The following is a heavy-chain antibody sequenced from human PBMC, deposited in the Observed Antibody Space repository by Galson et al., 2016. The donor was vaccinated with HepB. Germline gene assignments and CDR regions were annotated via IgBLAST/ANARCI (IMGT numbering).Heavy chain of an antibody. CDR2: ISSAGGYL. D-gene: IGHD6-13*01. CDR3: AGANMAAAGVDFDF. J-gene: IGHJ4*02. Sequence: SLRLSCAASGFTFSIYTMNWVRQAPGKGLEWVSSISSAGGYLYYADSVEGRFTISRDNAKKSLYLQMNSLRVEDTAVYYCAGANMAAAGVDFDFWGQGTLVTVSS. CDR1: GFTFSIYT. V-gene: IGHV3-21*01.